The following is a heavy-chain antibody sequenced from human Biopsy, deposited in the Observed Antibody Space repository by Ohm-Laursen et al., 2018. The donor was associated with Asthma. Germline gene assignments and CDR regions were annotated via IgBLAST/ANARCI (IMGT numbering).Heavy chain of an antibody. Sequence: SQTLSLTCTVSGGSMSSSSYYWGWIRQPPGKGLEWMGSISYTGSAYHNPSLKSRVTISVDTSKNHFSLKLRSMTAADTAVYYCARHWDWGSFFDYWGQGTPVTVSS. J-gene: IGHJ4*02. V-gene: IGHV4-39*01. D-gene: IGHD7-27*01. CDR3: ARHWDWGSFFDY. CDR1: GGSMSSSSYY. CDR2: ISYTGSA.